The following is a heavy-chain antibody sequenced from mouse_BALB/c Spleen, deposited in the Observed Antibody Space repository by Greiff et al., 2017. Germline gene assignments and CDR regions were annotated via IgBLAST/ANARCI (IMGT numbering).Heavy chain of an antibody. CDR1: GYTFTSYW. CDR3: ARGDGNYVFAY. V-gene: IGHV1S81*02. D-gene: IGHD2-1*01. Sequence: QVHVKQPGAELVKPGASVKLSCKASGYTFTSYWMHWVKQRPGQGLEWIGEINPSNGRTNYNEKFKSKATLTVDKSSSTAYMQLSSLTSEDSAVYYCARGDGNYVFAYWGQGTLVTVSA. J-gene: IGHJ3*01. CDR2: INPSNGRT.